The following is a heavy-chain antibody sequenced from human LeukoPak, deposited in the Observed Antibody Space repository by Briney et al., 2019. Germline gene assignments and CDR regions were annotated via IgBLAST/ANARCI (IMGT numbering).Heavy chain of an antibody. J-gene: IGHJ4*02. CDR2: ISYDGRNK. D-gene: IGHD6-19*01. CDR1: GFTFSSYA. V-gene: IGHV3-30*04. CDR3: ARGLEEQWLTTDY. Sequence: GRSLRLSCAASGFTFSSYAMHGVRQAPGKGLGWVAVISYDGRNKYDADSVKGRFTISKDNSTNTLCLQMNSLRADDTAVYYCARGLEEQWLTTDYWGQGTLVTVSS.